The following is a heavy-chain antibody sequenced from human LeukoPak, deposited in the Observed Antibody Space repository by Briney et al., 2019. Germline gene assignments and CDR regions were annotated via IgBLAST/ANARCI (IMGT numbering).Heavy chain of an antibody. Sequence: MHWVGQAPGQGVEGMGAINSGDGGTTLPQKFQGRVTLTRDTSTSTLYIELSSLRSEDTAIYYCAREWGPGSSWYFDFWGQGTLVTVSS. CDR3: AREWGPGSSWYFDF. J-gene: IGHJ4*02. CDR2: INSGDGGT. D-gene: IGHD3-10*01. V-gene: IGHV1-46*01.